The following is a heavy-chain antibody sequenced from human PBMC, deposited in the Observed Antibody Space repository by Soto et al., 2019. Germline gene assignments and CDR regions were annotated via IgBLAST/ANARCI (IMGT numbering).Heavy chain of an antibody. V-gene: IGHV3-30*18. Sequence: PGGSLRRSCAASGCTFTTYGMNWVRHAPGEGLEWVAVISYDGSNKLYADSVRGRFAISRDNSKNTLYLQMDSLRPEDTAVYYCAKDRGYCSSQICFNIPDFDYWGQGAPVTVSS. J-gene: IGHJ4*02. CDR3: AKDRGYCSSQICFNIPDFDY. D-gene: IGHD2-2*01. CDR1: GCTFTTYG. CDR2: ISYDGSNK.